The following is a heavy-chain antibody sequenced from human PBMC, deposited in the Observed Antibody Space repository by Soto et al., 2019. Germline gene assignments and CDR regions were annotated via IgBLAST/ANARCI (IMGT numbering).Heavy chain of an antibody. CDR3: ARDDAFDI. CDR1: GYTFTSYS. J-gene: IGHJ3*02. Sequence: ASVKVSYKAFGYTFTSYSISWVRQAPGQGLEWMGWISVYNGNTNYAQKFQGRVTMTTDTSTKTAYMDLRSLRSDDTAVYYCARDDAFDIWGRGTMVTVSS. CDR2: ISVYNGNT. V-gene: IGHV1-18*01.